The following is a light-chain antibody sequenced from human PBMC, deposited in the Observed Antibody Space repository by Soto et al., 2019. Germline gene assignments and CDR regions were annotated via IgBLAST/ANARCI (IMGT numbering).Light chain of an antibody. CDR3: SSCTSSNTLVV. Sequence: QPVLTQPASVSGSPGQSITISCTGTSSDVGGYDCVSWYQHHPGKAPKLLIYDVSDRPSGVSNRFSGSKSGSTASLTISGLQAEDEADFYCSSCTSSNTLVVFGTGTKLTVL. CDR1: SSDVGGYDC. CDR2: DVS. J-gene: IGLJ1*01. V-gene: IGLV2-14*03.